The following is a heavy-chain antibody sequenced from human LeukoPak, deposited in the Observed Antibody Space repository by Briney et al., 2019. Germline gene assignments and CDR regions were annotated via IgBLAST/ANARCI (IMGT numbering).Heavy chain of an antibody. CDR2: INPSGGST. V-gene: IGHV1-46*01. CDR3: ARGDFDCSSTSCYSNALDY. CDR1: GYTFTSYY. D-gene: IGHD2-2*01. J-gene: IGHJ4*02. Sequence: ASVKVSCKASGYTFTSYYMHWVRQAPGQGLEWMGIINPSGGSTSYAQKFQGRVTMTRDTSTSTVYMELSSLRSEDTAVYYCARGDFDCSSTSCYSNALDYWGQGTLVTVSS.